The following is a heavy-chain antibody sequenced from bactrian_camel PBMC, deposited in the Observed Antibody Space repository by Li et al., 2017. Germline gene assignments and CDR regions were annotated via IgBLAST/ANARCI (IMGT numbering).Heavy chain of an antibody. V-gene: IGHV3S45*01. CDR2: IRRDGGET. CDR3: AAGDATIASRCANVRA. Sequence: HVQLVESGGGSVQAGGSLRLSCKVSGHSRGSNCVGWYRLPPGRAPAEREGIAAIRRDGGETWYAASVKGRFTISRDSAKNTVYLQMNSPKPDDSAMYYCAAGDATIASRCANVRAWGQGTQVTVS. J-gene: IGHJ4*01. D-gene: IGHD3*01. CDR1: GHSRGSNC.